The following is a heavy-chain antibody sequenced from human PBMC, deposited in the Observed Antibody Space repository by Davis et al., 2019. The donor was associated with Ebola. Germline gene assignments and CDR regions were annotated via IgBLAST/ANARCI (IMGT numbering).Heavy chain of an antibody. CDR2: TYYSSKWYN. J-gene: IGHJ3*02. CDR3: ARGWLRTGLDI. V-gene: IGHV6-1*01. D-gene: IGHD5-24*01. Sequence: HSQTLSLTCAISVDSVSSGGWNWIRHSPSRGLEWLGRTYYSSKWYNDYSVSVKSRITINPDTSKNEFSLQLKSVTPEDTAGYYCARGWLRTGLDIWGQGTMVIVSS. CDR1: VDSVSSGG.